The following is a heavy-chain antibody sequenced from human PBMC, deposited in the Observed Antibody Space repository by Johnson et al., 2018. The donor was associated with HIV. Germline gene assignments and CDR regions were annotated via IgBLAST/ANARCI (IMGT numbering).Heavy chain of an antibody. Sequence: VQLVESGGGLVKPGGSLRLSCAASGFTFSNAWMSWVRQAPGKGLEWVGRIKSKTDGGTTDYAAPVKGRFTISRDDSKNTLYLQMNSLRAEDTAVYYCARDGGSTRGDAFDIWGQGTMVTVSS. D-gene: IGHD1-26*01. J-gene: IGHJ3*02. CDR2: IKSKTDGGTT. V-gene: IGHV3-15*01. CDR3: ARDGGSTRGDAFDI. CDR1: GFTFSNAW.